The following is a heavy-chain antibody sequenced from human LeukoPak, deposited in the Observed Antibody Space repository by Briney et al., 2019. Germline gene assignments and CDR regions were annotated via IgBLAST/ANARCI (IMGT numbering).Heavy chain of an antibody. J-gene: IGHJ4*02. Sequence: ASVKVSCKASGYTFTSYYMHWVRQAPGQGLEWMGIINPSGGSTSYAQKFQGRVTMTRDTSTSTVYMELSSLRSEDTAVYYCASDFPPDDYDSSGYFDYWGQGTLVTVSS. CDR3: ASDFPPDDYDSSGYFDY. D-gene: IGHD3-22*01. CDR1: GYTFTSYY. CDR2: INPSGGST. V-gene: IGHV1-46*01.